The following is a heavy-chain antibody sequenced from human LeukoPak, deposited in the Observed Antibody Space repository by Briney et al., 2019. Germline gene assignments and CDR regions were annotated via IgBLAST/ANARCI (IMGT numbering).Heavy chain of an antibody. CDR1: GYTFTGYY. V-gene: IGHV1-2*06. D-gene: IGHD5-18*01. Sequence: GASVKVSCKASGYTFTGYYMHWVRQAPGQGLEWRGRINPNSGGTNYAQKFQGSVTMTRDTSISTAYMELSRLRSDDTAVYYCARFWDTAMDAFDIWGQGTMVTASS. CDR2: INPNSGGT. CDR3: ARFWDTAMDAFDI. J-gene: IGHJ3*02.